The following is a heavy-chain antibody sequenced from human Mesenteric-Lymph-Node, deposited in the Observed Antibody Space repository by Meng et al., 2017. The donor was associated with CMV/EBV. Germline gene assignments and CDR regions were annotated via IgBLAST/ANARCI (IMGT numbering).Heavy chain of an antibody. Sequence: NVCCKASSYRLTSYGISWVRRAPGQGLEWMGWISTYNGNTGYAQKFQGRVTMTRNTSISTAYMELSSLGAEDTAVYYCARGRLWWFDPWGQGTLVTVSS. J-gene: IGHJ5*02. CDR2: ISTYNGNT. CDR3: ARGRLWWFDP. V-gene: IGHV1-8*02. CDR1: SYRLTSYG.